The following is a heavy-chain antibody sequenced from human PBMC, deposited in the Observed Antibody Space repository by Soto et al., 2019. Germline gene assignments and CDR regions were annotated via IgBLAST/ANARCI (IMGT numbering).Heavy chain of an antibody. CDR2: IYYSGNT. V-gene: IGHV4-30-4*01. Sequence: PSETLSLTCTVSGGSTSSDNYWSWIRQPPGKGLEWIGHIYYSGNTDYNPSLKSRLAVSIDTSKNQFSLKLSSVTAADTAVYFCAREGGESSDGLYYFDSWGQGSLVTVSS. CDR3: AREGGESSDGLYYFDS. J-gene: IGHJ4*02. CDR1: GGSTSSDNY. D-gene: IGHD3-16*01.